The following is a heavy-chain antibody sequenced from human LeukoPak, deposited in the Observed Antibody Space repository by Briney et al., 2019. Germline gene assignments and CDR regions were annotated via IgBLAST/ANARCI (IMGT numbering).Heavy chain of an antibody. D-gene: IGHD2-15*01. Sequence: GESLKISCKGSGYSFTSYWIGWVRQMPGKGLECMGIIYPGDSDTRYSPSFQGQVTISADKSISTAYLQWSSLKASDTAMYYCARPESCSGGSCYWFDPWGQGTLVTVSS. CDR1: GYSFTSYW. V-gene: IGHV5-51*01. CDR2: IYPGDSDT. CDR3: ARPESCSGGSCYWFDP. J-gene: IGHJ5*02.